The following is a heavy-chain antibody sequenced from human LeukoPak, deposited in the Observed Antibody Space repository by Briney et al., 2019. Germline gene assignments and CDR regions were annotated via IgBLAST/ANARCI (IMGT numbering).Heavy chain of an antibody. CDR1: GFTVRNSY. CDR2: VYSDGSI. V-gene: IGHV3-53*01. D-gene: IGHD6-6*01. CDR3: ARSSYSSSSSV. J-gene: IGHJ3*01. Sequence: GGSLRLSCAASGFTVRNSYLSWVRQAPGKGLEWVSGVYSDGSIYYADSVKGRFTISRDNSENTLFLQMNSLRAEDTAVYYCARSSYSSSSSVWGQGTMVTVSS.